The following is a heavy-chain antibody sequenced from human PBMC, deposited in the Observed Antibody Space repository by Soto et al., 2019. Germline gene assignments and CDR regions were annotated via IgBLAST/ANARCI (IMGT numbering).Heavy chain of an antibody. J-gene: IGHJ6*02. V-gene: IGHV4-39*02. D-gene: IGHD6-19*01. Sequence: QLKESGPGQVSPSETLSLACSVSGASIDDRGHHWSWLRRSPGRGLEWLGSVYHDGTNYYNPSLKSRVSVSVDTSKNQFPLKLASVTAADTAVYYCARDKGISVVGFFRKDPYFGLDVWGPGTTVTVSS. CDR3: ARDKGISVVGFFRKDPYFGLDV. CDR2: VYHDGTN. CDR1: GASIDDRGHH.